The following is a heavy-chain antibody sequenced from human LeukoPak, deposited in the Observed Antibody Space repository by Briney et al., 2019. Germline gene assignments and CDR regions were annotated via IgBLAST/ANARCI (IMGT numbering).Heavy chain of an antibody. CDR3: ARGPYSYDSSGAFDI. V-gene: IGHV4-61*02. D-gene: IGHD3-22*01. CDR2: ISSSGST. Sequence: PSETLSLTCTVSGDSISSGDYYWSWIRQPAGKGLEWIGRISSSGSTNYNPSLKSRVTISVDTSKNQFSLKLSSVTAADTAVYFCARGPYSYDSSGAFDIWGQGAMVTVSS. CDR1: GDSISSGDYY. J-gene: IGHJ3*02.